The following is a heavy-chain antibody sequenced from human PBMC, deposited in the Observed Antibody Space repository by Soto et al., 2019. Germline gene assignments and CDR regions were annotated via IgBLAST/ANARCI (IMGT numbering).Heavy chain of an antibody. Sequence: GGSLRLSCAASGFTFSNAWMSWVRQAPGKGLEWVGRIKIKTDVGTTDCAAPVKGRFTISREDSTNTLCLQLTSLKTEATAVYYCTRTRRYNWHYAIDYYYYGMDVWAQGTTVTVSS. D-gene: IGHD1-7*01. CDR2: IKIKTDVGTT. CDR1: GFTFSNAW. V-gene: IGHV3-15*01. CDR3: TRTRRYNWHYAIDYYYYGMDV. J-gene: IGHJ6*02.